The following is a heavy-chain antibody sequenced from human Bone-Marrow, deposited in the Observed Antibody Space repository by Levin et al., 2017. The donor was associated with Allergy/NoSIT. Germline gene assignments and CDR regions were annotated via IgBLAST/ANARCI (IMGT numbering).Heavy chain of an antibody. J-gene: IGHJ3*02. CDR3: VIDLYSGYDSRYGAFDI. CDR2: ISGSGGST. D-gene: IGHD5-12*01. CDR1: GFTFSSYA. V-gene: IGHV3-23*01. Sequence: PGGSLRLSCAASGFTFSSYAMSWVRQAPGKGLEWVSAISGSGGSTYYADSVKGRFTISRDNSKNTLYLQMNSLRAEDTAVYYCVIDLYSGYDSRYGAFDIWGQGTMVTVSS.